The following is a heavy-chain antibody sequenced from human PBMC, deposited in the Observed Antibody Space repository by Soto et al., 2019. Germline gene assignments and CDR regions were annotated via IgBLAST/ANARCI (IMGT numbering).Heavy chain of an antibody. D-gene: IGHD3-10*01. J-gene: IGHJ4*02. Sequence: QVQLVQSGAEVKKPGASVKVSCKASGYTFTSYGITWVRQAPGQGLEWMGWISAYNGKTNYAQKLQGRVTMTTDTSTSTAYMALRSLRSDDTAVYYCARIHMVRGAFESAYWGQGTLVTVSS. V-gene: IGHV1-18*01. CDR3: ARIHMVRGAFESAY. CDR2: ISAYNGKT. CDR1: GYTFTSYG.